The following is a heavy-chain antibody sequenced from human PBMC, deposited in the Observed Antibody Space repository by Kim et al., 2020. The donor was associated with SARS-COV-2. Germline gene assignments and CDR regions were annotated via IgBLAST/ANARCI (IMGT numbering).Heavy chain of an antibody. J-gene: IGHJ6*03. CDR2: INHSGST. CDR1: GGSFSGYY. CDR3: ARVPPSLTGYYYYYYMDV. Sequence: SETLSLTCAVYGGSFSGYYWSWIRQPPGKGLEWIGEINHSGSTNYNPSLKSRVTISVDTSKNQFSLKLSSVTAADTAVYYCARVPPSLTGYYYYYYMDVWGKGTTVTVSS. V-gene: IGHV4-34*01. D-gene: IGHD2-2*01.